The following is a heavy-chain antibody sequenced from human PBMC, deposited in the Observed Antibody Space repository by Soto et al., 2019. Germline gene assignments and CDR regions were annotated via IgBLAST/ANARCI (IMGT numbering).Heavy chain of an antibody. J-gene: IGHJ4*02. Sequence: LRLSCVASGFTFSSYTMNWVRQAPGKGLEWVSYISSGSSTKYYADSVKGRFTISRDNAKNSLYLQLNSLTAEDTAVYYCARDHYGEYVFDCWGQGNLVTGSS. CDR3: ARDHYGEYVFDC. D-gene: IGHD4-17*01. CDR1: GFTFSSYT. V-gene: IGHV3-48*01. CDR2: ISSGSSTK.